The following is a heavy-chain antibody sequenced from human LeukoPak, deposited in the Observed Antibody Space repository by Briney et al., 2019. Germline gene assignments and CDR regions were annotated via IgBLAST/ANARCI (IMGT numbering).Heavy chain of an antibody. CDR2: INPSGGST. CDR3: ARDSYCGGDCYDFDY. V-gene: IGHV1-46*01. Sequence: ASVKVSCKASGYTFTSYYMHWVRQAPGQGLEWVGIINPSGGSTSYAQKFQGRVTMTRDTSTSTVYMELSSLRSEDTAVYYCARDSYCGGDCYDFDYWGQGTLVTVSS. CDR1: GYTFTSYY. D-gene: IGHD2-21*01. J-gene: IGHJ4*02.